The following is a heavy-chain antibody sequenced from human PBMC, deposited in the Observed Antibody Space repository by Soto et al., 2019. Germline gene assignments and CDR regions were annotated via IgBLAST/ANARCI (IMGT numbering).Heavy chain of an antibody. CDR2: IIPIFGTA. Sequence: SVKVSCKASGGTFSSYAISWVRQAPGQGLEWMGGIIPIFGTANYAQKFQGRVTITADESTSTAYMELSSLRSEDTAVYYCASAPYYDFWSGHFDYWGQGTLVTVSS. V-gene: IGHV1-69*13. D-gene: IGHD3-3*01. J-gene: IGHJ4*02. CDR1: GGTFSSYA. CDR3: ASAPYYDFWSGHFDY.